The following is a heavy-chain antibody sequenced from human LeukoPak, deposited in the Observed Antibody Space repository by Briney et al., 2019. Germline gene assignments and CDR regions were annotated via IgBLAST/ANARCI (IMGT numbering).Heavy chain of an antibody. Sequence: GRSLRLSCAASGFTFSSYAMHWVRQAPGKGLEWVAVISYDGSNKYYADSVKGRFTISRDNSKNTLYLQMNSLRAEDTAVYYCARAADSSSWYMNYWGQGTLVTVSS. V-gene: IGHV3-30*04. CDR2: ISYDGSNK. CDR3: ARAADSSSWYMNY. J-gene: IGHJ4*02. D-gene: IGHD6-13*01. CDR1: GFTFSSYA.